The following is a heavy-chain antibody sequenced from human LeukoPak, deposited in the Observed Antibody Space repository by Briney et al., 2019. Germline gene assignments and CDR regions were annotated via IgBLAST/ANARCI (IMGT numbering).Heavy chain of an antibody. J-gene: IGHJ4*02. CDR2: ISPNSGGT. Sequence: ASVKVSCKASGYTFTAYYMHWVRQAPGQGLEWMGWISPNSGGTNYAQKFQGRVTMTRDTSISTAYMELSKLRSDDTAVYYCTTGSPAVDYWGQGTLVTVSS. CDR1: GYTFTAYY. D-gene: IGHD1-26*01. CDR3: TTGSPAVDY. V-gene: IGHV1-2*02.